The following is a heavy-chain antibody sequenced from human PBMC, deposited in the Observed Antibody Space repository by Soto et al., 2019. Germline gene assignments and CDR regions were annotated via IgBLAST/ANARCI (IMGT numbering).Heavy chain of an antibody. Sequence: QVQLVESGGGVVQPGRSLRLSCAASGFTFSSYGMHWVRQAPGKGLEWVALISYDGSNKYYAESVKGRFTISRDNSKNPLYLQMNSLRTEDTAVYYCAKDLGHGGRGAFDIWGQGTMVTVSS. V-gene: IGHV3-30*18. CDR2: ISYDGSNK. CDR1: GFTFSSYG. D-gene: IGHD7-27*01. J-gene: IGHJ3*02. CDR3: AKDLGHGGRGAFDI.